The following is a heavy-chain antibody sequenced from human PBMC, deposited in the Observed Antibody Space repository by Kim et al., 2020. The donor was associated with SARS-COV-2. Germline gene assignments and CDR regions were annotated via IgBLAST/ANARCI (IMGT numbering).Heavy chain of an antibody. CDR1: GFTFGTYG. CDR2: TSDDGSNK. V-gene: IGHV3-30*18. D-gene: IGHD1-26*01. J-gene: IGHJ4*02. Sequence: GGSLRLSCVASGFTFGTYGMHWVRQAPGKGLEWVTLTSDDGSNKNYADSVKGRFTISRDNFRNMLYLQMNSLRAEDTAVYYCAKNSGRGRLGVPMDNWGQGTLVIVSS. CDR3: AKNSGRGRLGVPMDN.